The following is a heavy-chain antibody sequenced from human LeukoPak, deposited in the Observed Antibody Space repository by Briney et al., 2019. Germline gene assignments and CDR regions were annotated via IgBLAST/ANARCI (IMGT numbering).Heavy chain of an antibody. CDR3: ARGEAQHGYSYGPYYFDY. CDR1: GGSFSGYY. Sequence: SETLSLTCAVYGGSFSGYYWSWIRQPPGKGLEWIGEINHSGSTNYNPSLKSRVTISADTSKNQFSLKLSSVTAADTAVYYCARGEAQHGYSYGPYYFDYWGQGTLVTVSS. J-gene: IGHJ4*02. D-gene: IGHD5-18*01. V-gene: IGHV4-34*01. CDR2: INHSGST.